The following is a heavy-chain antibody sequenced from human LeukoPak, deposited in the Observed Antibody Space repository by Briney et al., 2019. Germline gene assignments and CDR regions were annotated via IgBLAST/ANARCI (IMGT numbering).Heavy chain of an antibody. J-gene: IGHJ4*02. V-gene: IGHV4-39*01. Sequence: SETLSLTCTVSGGSISSSSYCWGWIRQPPRKGLEWIGSIYYSGRTYYNPSLKSRVTISVDTSKNQLSLKLSSVTAADTAVYNCARGPYYDFDYWGQGTLVTVSS. CDR1: GGSISSSSYC. CDR2: IYYSGRT. D-gene: IGHD3-16*01. CDR3: ARGPYYDFDY.